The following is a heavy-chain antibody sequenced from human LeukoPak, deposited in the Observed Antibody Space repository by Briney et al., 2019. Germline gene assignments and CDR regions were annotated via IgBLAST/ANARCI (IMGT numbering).Heavy chain of an antibody. CDR1: GFTFSSYE. Sequence: PGGSPRLSCAASGFTFSSYEMNWVRQAPGKGLEWVSYISSSGSTIYYADSVKGRFTISRDNAKNSLYLQMNSLRAEDTAVYYCARDSTPYDSSGYYHYYYGMDVWGQGTTVTVSS. CDR2: ISSSGSTI. V-gene: IGHV3-48*03. J-gene: IGHJ6*02. D-gene: IGHD3-22*01. CDR3: ARDSTPYDSSGYYHYYYGMDV.